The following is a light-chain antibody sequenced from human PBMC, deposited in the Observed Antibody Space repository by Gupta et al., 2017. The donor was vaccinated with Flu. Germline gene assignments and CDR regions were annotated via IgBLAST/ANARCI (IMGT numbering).Light chain of an antibody. Sequence: DLVMTQSPVTLPVTTGEPAPISCRSSQSLRHSNGYNYLDWYLQKPGQPPQLLIYLDYKRASGVPDRFSGSGSGTDFTLKITRVDAEDVVFYYCKQGLQTALIFGQGTKMEIK. CDR1: QSLRHSNGYNY. V-gene: IGKV2-28*01. CDR2: LDY. CDR3: KQGLQTALI. J-gene: IGKJ2*01.